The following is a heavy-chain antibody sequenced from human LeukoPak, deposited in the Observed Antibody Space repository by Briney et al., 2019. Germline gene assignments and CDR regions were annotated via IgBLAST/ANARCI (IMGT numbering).Heavy chain of an antibody. CDR1: GGSFSGYY. J-gene: IGHJ4*02. Sequence: SETLSLTCAVYGGSFSGYYWSWIRQPPGKGLEWIGEINHTGSTTYHPSLKSRVTISVDTSKNQFSLKLTSVTAADTAVYYCARGGVLLGIDYWGQGTLVTVSS. CDR2: INHTGST. D-gene: IGHD2-8*02. CDR3: ARGGVLLGIDY. V-gene: IGHV4-34*01.